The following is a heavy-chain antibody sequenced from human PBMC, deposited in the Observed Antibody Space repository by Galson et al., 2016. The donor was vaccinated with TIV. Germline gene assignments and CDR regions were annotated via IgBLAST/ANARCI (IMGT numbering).Heavy chain of an antibody. Sequence: CAASGLTSNSYGIHWVRQAPGKGLEWVAVTWYDGSNEYYADSVKGRFTISRDNSKNTLYLQMNSLRAEDTAVYYCARDPRLYGDYSLGYFDFWGQGTLVTVPS. V-gene: IGHV3-33*01. CDR1: GLTSNSYG. J-gene: IGHJ4*02. D-gene: IGHD4-17*01. CDR2: TWYDGSNE. CDR3: ARDPRLYGDYSLGYFDF.